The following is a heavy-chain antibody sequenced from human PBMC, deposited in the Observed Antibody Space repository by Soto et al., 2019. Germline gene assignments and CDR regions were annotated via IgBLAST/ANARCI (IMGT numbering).Heavy chain of an antibody. CDR2: IKQDGSEK. CDR1: GFTFSSYW. Sequence: PGGSLRLSCAASGFTFSSYWMSWVRQAPGKGLEWVANIKQDGSEKYYVDSVKGRFTISRDNAKNSLYLQMNSLRAEDTAVYYGASDRWDSSGYYNYYYYGMDVWGQGTTVTVSS. CDR3: ASDRWDSSGYYNYYYYGMDV. V-gene: IGHV3-7*01. D-gene: IGHD3-22*01. J-gene: IGHJ6*02.